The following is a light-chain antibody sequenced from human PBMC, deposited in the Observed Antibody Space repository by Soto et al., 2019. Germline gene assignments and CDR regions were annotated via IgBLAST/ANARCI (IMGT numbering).Light chain of an antibody. Sequence: DIQMTHSPSSLSASVGDRVTITCRASQSISSYLNWYQQKPGKATKLLIYAASSLQSGVPSRFSGSGSGTDFTLTISSLQPEDFATYYCQRSFSTPLTFGGGTKVQIK. J-gene: IGKJ4*01. CDR3: QRSFSTPLT. CDR1: QSISSY. CDR2: AAS. V-gene: IGKV1-39*01.